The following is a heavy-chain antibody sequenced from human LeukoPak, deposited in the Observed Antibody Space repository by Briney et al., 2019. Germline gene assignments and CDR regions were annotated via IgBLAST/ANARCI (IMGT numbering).Heavy chain of an antibody. Sequence: GGSLTLSCAASGFTFSSYSMHWVRQAPGKGLEWVSSISSSSSYIYYADSVKGRFTISRDNAKNSLYLQMNSLRVGDTAVYYCARVSLSTSGYDDALEIWGQGTVVTVSS. D-gene: IGHD5-12*01. CDR2: ISSSSSYI. CDR1: GFTFSSYS. V-gene: IGHV3-21*01. J-gene: IGHJ3*02. CDR3: ARVSLSTSGYDDALEI.